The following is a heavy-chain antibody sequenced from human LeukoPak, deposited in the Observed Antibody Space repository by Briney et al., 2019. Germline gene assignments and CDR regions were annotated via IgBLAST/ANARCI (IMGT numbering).Heavy chain of an antibody. V-gene: IGHV4-39*01. CDR2: VFYSGRT. J-gene: IGHJ5*02. Sequence: SETLSLTCTVSGGSIPTKDFYWGWIRQPPGKGLEWIGSVFYSGRTYYNPSLKSRVTIFVDPSKNQFSLNLRSVTAADTAVYYCARHERCSSINCIYNWFNPWGQGTLVIVSS. CDR3: ARHERCSSINCIYNWFNP. D-gene: IGHD2-2*01. CDR1: GGSIPTKDFY.